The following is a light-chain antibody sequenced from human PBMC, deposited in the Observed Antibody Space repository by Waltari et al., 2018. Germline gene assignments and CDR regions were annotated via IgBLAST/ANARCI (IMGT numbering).Light chain of an antibody. CDR3: QQYNNWPLT. V-gene: IGKV3-15*01. CDR2: GAS. CDR1: QGVSST. J-gene: IGKJ4*01. Sequence: EIVMTQSPATLSVSPGERATLACRASQGVSSTLAWYQQKPGQAPRLQIYGASTRATGSPASFSGSGSGTAFTLTISSLQSEDFAVYYCQQYNNWPLTFGAGTKVEIK.